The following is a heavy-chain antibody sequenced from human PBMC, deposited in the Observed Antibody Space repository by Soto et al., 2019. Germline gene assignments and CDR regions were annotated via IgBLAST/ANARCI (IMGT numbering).Heavy chain of an antibody. J-gene: IGHJ5*02. CDR3: VQRRLQSSGWYGHA. D-gene: IGHD6-19*01. CDR2: IYWDDDK. V-gene: IGHV2-5*02. Sequence: QITLKESGPTLVKPTQTLTLTCTFSGFSLSTSGVGVGWIRQPPGKALEWLALIYWDDDKRYSPSLKSRLTITKDTSKNQVVLTLTNMDPVDTATYYCVQRRLQSSGWYGHAWGQGTLVIVSS. CDR1: GFSLSTSGVG.